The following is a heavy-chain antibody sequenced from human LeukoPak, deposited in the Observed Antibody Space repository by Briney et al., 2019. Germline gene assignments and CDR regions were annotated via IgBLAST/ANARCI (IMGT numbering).Heavy chain of an antibody. CDR3: ARSSTGSYFDY. J-gene: IGHJ4*02. Sequence: SETLSLTCTVSGGSMSRYYWSWIRQPPGKGLEWIGYMYYSGSTKYNPSLKSRVTISVDTSKNQFSLKLSSVTAADTAVYYCARSSTGSYFDYWDQGTLVTVSS. CDR2: MYYSGST. D-gene: IGHD3-3*02. V-gene: IGHV4-59*01. CDR1: GGSMSRYY.